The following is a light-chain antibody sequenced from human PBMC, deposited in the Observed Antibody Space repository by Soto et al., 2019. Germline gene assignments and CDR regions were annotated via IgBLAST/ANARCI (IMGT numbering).Light chain of an antibody. CDR2: DAS. CDR3: QQYSSSRT. CDR1: QSVNSN. V-gene: IGKV3-11*01. Sequence: EIVMTQSPATLSLSPGERATLSCRASQSVNSNLAWYQQKPGQAPRLLIYDASNRATGIPARFSGSGSGTDFTLAISSLEPEDFALYYCQQYSSSRTFGQGTKVDIK. J-gene: IGKJ1*01.